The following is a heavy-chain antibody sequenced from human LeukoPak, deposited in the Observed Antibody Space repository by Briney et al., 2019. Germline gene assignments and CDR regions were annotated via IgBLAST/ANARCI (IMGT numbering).Heavy chain of an antibody. CDR3: ATVDGDYDEFDY. Sequence: PSETLSLTCAVSGGSISSSNWWSWVRQPPGKGLEWIGEIYHSGSTNYNPSLKSRVTISVDKSKNQFSLKLSSVTAADTAVYYCATVDGDYDEFDYWGQGTLVTVSS. D-gene: IGHD4-17*01. V-gene: IGHV4-4*02. J-gene: IGHJ4*02. CDR2: IYHSGST. CDR1: GGSISSSNW.